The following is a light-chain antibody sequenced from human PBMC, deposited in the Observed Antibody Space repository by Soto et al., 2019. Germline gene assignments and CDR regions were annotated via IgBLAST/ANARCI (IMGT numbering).Light chain of an antibody. V-gene: IGKV3-20*01. CDR2: GAS. J-gene: IGKJ3*01. Sequence: ELVLTQSPGTLSLSPGERATLSCRASQTVSANYLAWYQQKAGQAPRLLIYGASSRATGIPDRFSGSGSGTDFTLTISRLEPEDFAAYYCQQYGRSPHFGPGTKVDIK. CDR3: QQYGRSPH. CDR1: QTVSANY.